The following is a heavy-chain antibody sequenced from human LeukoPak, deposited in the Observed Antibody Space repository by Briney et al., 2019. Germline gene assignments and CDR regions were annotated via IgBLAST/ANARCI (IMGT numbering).Heavy chain of an antibody. J-gene: IGHJ4*02. D-gene: IGHD5-18*01. CDR2: INHSGST. Sequence: SETLSLTCAVYGGSISGYYWSWIRQPPGKGLEWIGEINHSGSTNYNPSLKSRVTISVDTSKNQFSLKLSSVTAADTAVYYCARRRGYSYGPFDYWGQGTLVTVSS. V-gene: IGHV4-34*01. CDR1: GGSISGYY. CDR3: ARRRGYSYGPFDY.